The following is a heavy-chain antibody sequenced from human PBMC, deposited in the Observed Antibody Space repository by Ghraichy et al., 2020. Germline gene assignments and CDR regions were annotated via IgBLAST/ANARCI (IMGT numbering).Heavy chain of an antibody. J-gene: IGHJ4*02. CDR1: GFTFSSYG. CDR3: AKDLGGANWGSLDY. CDR2: ISYDGSNK. D-gene: IGHD7-27*01. Sequence: GGSLRLSCAASGFTFSSYGMHWVRQAPGKGLEWVAVISYDGSNKYYADSVKGRFTISRDNSKNTLYLQMNSLRAEDTAVYYCAKDLGGANWGSLDYWGQGTLVTVSS. V-gene: IGHV3-30*18.